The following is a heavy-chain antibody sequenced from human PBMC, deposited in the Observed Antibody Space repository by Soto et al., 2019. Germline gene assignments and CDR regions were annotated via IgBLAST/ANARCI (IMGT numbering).Heavy chain of an antibody. CDR2: IYYSGST. V-gene: IGHV4-59*01. J-gene: IGHJ6*04. Sequence: PSETLSLTCTVSGGSISSYYWSWIRQPPGKGLEWIGYIYYSGSTNYNPSLKSRVTISVDTSKNQFSLKLSSVTAADTAVYYCARGGAEYSSSFWAPMGMDVWGKGTTVTVS. CDR1: GGSISSYY. D-gene: IGHD6-6*01. CDR3: ARGGAEYSSSFWAPMGMDV.